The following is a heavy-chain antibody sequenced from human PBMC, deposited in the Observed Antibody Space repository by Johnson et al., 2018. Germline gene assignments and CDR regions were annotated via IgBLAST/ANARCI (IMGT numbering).Heavy chain of an antibody. Sequence: QVQLQESGPGLVKPSETLSLTCTVSGGSISSSYWSWIRQPPGKGLEWIGYVSHSGSTHSNPSLESRVTISVDTAKNQLPLRLSSVTAADTAVYYCARDQAWAVTDGFDIWGLGTMVTVSS. D-gene: IGHD4-11*01. CDR1: GGSISSSY. J-gene: IGHJ3*02. CDR3: ARDQAWAVTDGFDI. V-gene: IGHV4-59*01. CDR2: VSHSGST.